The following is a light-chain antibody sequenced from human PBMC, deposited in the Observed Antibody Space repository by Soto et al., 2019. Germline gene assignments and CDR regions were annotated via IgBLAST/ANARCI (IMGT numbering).Light chain of an antibody. Sequence: EIVLTQSPGTLSLSPGDSATLSCRASQSFKSSYLAWYQQKPGQAPKLLIHGGSTRATGISDRFSGSGSGTDFTLTISRLVPEEFAVYYCQLYRTFRQGTKVDIK. CDR2: GGS. J-gene: IGKJ1*01. V-gene: IGKV3-20*01. CDR1: QSFKSSY. CDR3: QLYRT.